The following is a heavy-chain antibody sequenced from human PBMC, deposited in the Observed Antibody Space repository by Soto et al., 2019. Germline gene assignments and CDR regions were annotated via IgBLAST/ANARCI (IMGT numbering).Heavy chain of an antibody. CDR2: IYYSGST. Sequence: SETLSLTCTVSGGSISSYYWSWIRQPPGKGLEWIGYIYYSGSTNYNPSLKSRVTISVDTSKNQFSLKLSSVTAADTAVYYCARVYYDSSGYSLAGEIDYWGQGTLVTVSS. CDR1: GGSISSYY. D-gene: IGHD3-22*01. J-gene: IGHJ4*02. V-gene: IGHV4-59*01. CDR3: ARVYYDSSGYSLAGEIDY.